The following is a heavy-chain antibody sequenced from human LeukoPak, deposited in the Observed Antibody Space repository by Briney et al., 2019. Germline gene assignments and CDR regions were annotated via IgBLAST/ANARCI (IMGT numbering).Heavy chain of an antibody. J-gene: IGHJ6*03. CDR2: ISYDGSTK. CDR1: GFTFSSYA. Sequence: GGSLRLSCAASGFTFSSYAMHWVRQAPGKGLEWVAVISYDGSTKYYADSVKGRFTISRDNSKNTLYLQMNSLRAEDTAVYYCARDPRGTYYDFWSGYPLAILYMDVWGKGTTVTVSS. D-gene: IGHD3-3*01. V-gene: IGHV3-30*01. CDR3: ARDPRGTYYDFWSGYPLAILYMDV.